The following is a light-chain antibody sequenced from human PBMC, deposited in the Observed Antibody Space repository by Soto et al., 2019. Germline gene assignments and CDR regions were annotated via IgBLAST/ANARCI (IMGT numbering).Light chain of an antibody. J-gene: IGKJ2*01. CDR1: RSVSNS. V-gene: IGKV3-11*01. CDR3: RQYYRYST. Sequence: EIVLTQSPATLSLSPGERATLSCWASRSVSNSLAWYQQRPGQSPRLLIYDVSTRATGIPARFGGSGSGTDFTLTITSLQPEDFATYFCRQYYRYSTFGQGTKL. CDR2: DVS.